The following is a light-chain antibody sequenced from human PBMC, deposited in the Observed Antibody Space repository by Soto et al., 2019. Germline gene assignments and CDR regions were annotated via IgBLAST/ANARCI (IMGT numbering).Light chain of an antibody. CDR2: EVV. CDR1: KNDIGVYDF. V-gene: IGLV2-8*01. J-gene: IGLJ1*01. Sequence: QSVLTQPPSASGSPGQSITISCTGTKNDIGVYDFVSWYQQHPGKAPQLIIYEVVHRPSGVPDRFSGSKSGNTASLTVSGLQAADEADYFCKSYAGSNTYVFGSGTKLTVL. CDR3: KSYAGSNTYV.